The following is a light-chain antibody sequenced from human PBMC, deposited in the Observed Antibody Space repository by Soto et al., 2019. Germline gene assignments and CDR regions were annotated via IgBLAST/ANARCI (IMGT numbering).Light chain of an antibody. CDR1: QSISSY. CDR3: QQSYSTPR. J-gene: IGKJ4*01. V-gene: IGKV1-39*01. CDR2: AAS. Sequence: IQMTQSPSSLSASLVDRVTITFRASQSISSYLNWYQQKPGEAPKLLIYAASRLQSGVPSRFSGSGSGTDFTLTINTLQPEDIATYYCQQSYSTPRFGGGTKVDIK.